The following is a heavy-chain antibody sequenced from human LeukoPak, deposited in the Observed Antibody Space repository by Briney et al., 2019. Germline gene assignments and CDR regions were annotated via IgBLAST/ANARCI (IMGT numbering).Heavy chain of an antibody. CDR1: GFTFSSYA. CDR2: ISGSGGST. D-gene: IGHD7-27*01. CDR3: AKNWGGGYYYYYMDV. Sequence: GGSLRLSCSASGFTFSSYAMSWVRQAPGKGLEWVSAISGSGGSTYYADSLRGRFTISRDNSKNTLYLQMNSLRAEDTAVYYCAKNWGGGYYYYYMDVWGKGTTVTVSS. J-gene: IGHJ6*03. V-gene: IGHV3-23*01.